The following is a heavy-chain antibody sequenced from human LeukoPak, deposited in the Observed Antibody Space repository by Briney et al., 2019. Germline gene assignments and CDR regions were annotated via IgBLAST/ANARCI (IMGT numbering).Heavy chain of an antibody. Sequence: GGSLRFSCAASGFSFHEHDMHWVRQTPGKGLEWVSLISGDGGNKHYADSVRGRFTISRDNSKNLLSLQMNSLRGDDTALYFCAKRSGSPHNFDYWGQGALVTVSS. V-gene: IGHV3-43*02. CDR2: ISGDGGNK. J-gene: IGHJ4*02. CDR3: AKRSGSPHNFDY. D-gene: IGHD1-1*01. CDR1: GFSFHEHD.